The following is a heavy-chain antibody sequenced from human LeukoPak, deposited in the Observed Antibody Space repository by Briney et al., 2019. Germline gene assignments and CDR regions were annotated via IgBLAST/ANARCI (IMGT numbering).Heavy chain of an antibody. Sequence: GWMNPNSGNTGYAQKFQGRVTMTRNTSISTAYMELSSLRPEDTAVYYCARNSVAGTGNYWGQGTLVTVSS. D-gene: IGHD6-19*01. CDR3: ARNSVAGTGNY. CDR2: MNPNSGNT. V-gene: IGHV1-8*01. J-gene: IGHJ4*02.